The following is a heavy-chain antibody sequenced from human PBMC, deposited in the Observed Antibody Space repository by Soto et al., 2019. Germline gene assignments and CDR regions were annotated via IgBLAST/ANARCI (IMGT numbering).Heavy chain of an antibody. CDR2: ISGSGGST. D-gene: IGHD2-15*01. Sequence: SXRLSGAASGFTFISYSMSWVRQAPGKGLEWVSAISGSGGSTYYADSVKGRFTISRDNSKNTQYLQMNSLRVEDTAVYYCARDGEGYWGQGTLVTVSS. CDR3: ARDGEGY. J-gene: IGHJ4*02. V-gene: IGHV3-23*01. CDR1: GFTFISYS.